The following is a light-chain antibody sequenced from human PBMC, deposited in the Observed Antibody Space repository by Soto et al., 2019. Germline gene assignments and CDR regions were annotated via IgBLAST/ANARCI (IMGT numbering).Light chain of an antibody. Sequence: DIQMTQSPSFVSASVGDRVTITCRASQGISSWLAWYQHKPGRAPKLLIHAASSLESGVPSRFSGSGSGTDFTLAIRSLQPEDCATDDCQQTTIFPLSFGGGTKVEIK. J-gene: IGKJ4*01. V-gene: IGKV1-12*01. CDR2: AAS. CDR3: QQTTIFPLS. CDR1: QGISSW.